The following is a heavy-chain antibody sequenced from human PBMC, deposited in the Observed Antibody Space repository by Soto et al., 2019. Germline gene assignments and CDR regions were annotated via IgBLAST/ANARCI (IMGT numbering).Heavy chain of an antibody. CDR3: ARQRDYYDSSGDSYFDD. J-gene: IGHJ4*02. CDR2: IHHSGST. V-gene: IGHV4-39*01. CDR1: GVSISSSHYF. Sequence: PSETLTLTCTVSGVSISSSHYFWGWIRQPPGKGLEWIGSIHHSGSTYYNPSLKSRVTISVDTSKNQFSLKLSSVTAADTALYYCARQRDYYDSSGDSYFDDWGQGTLVTVSS. D-gene: IGHD3-22*01.